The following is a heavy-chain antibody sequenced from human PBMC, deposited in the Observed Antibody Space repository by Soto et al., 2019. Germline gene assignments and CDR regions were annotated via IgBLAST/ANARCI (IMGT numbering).Heavy chain of an antibody. V-gene: IGHV3-23*01. CDR2: ISGSGGST. CDR1: GGTFSSYA. CDR3: AKDSSGWGPYGMDV. Sequence: QTGGSLRLSCAAWGGTFSSYARGWVRQAPGKGLEWVSAISGSGGSTYYADSVKGRFTISRDNSKNTLYLQMNSLRAEDTAVYYCAKDSSGWGPYGMDVWGQGTTVTVSS. D-gene: IGHD6-19*01. J-gene: IGHJ6*02.